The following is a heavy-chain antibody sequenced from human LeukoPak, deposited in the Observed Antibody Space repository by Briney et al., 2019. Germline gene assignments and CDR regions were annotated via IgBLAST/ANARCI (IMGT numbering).Heavy chain of an antibody. CDR3: AELGITMIGGV. Sequence: PGGSLRLSCAASGFTFSNYWMHWVRQAPGKGLEWVANIKQDGGEIYYVDSVKGRFTISRDNAKNSLYLQMNSLRAEDTAVYYCAELGITMIGGVWGKGTTVTISS. J-gene: IGHJ6*04. CDR2: IKQDGGEI. CDR1: GFTFSNYW. D-gene: IGHD3-10*02. V-gene: IGHV3-7*01.